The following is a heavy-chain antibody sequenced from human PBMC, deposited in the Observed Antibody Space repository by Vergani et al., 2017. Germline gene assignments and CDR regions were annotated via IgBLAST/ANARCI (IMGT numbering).Heavy chain of an antibody. J-gene: IGHJ5*02. CDR3: ARDSNDYGDYDNWFDP. Sequence: EVQLVESGGGLVQPGGSLRLSCAASGFTFSSYEMNWVRQAPGKGLEWVSYISSSGSTLYYADSVKGRFTISRNNAKNSLYLQMNSLRAEDTAVYYCARDSNDYGDYDNWFDPGGQGTLVTVSS. CDR2: ISSSGSTL. D-gene: IGHD4-17*01. CDR1: GFTFSSYE. V-gene: IGHV3-48*03.